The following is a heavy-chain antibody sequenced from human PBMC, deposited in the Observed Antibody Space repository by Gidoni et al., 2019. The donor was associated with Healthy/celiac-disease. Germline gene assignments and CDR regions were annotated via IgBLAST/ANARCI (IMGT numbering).Heavy chain of an antibody. V-gene: IGHV4-39*01. CDR2: IYYSGST. J-gene: IGHJ4*02. D-gene: IGHD3-22*01. CDR3: ATEMYYYDSSGYSVDY. Sequence: QLQLQESGPGLVKPSETLSLTCTVSGGSISSSSYYWGWIRQPPGKGLEWIGSIYYSGSTYYNPSLKSRVTISVDTSKNQFSLKLSSVTAADTAVYYCATEMYYYDSSGYSVDYWGQGTLVTVSS. CDR1: GGSISSSSYY.